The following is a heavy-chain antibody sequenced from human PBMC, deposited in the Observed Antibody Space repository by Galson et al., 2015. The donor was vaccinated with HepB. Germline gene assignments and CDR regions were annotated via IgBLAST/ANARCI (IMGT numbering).Heavy chain of an antibody. Sequence: SLRLSCAASGFTFSSYGMHWVRQAPGKGLEWVAVISYDGSNKYYADSVKGRFTISRDNSKSTLYLQMNSLRAEDTAVYYCAKDQRHYDILTEWGQGTLVTVSS. D-gene: IGHD3-9*01. J-gene: IGHJ4*02. CDR1: GFTFSSYG. CDR2: ISYDGSNK. CDR3: AKDQRHYDILTE. V-gene: IGHV3-30*18.